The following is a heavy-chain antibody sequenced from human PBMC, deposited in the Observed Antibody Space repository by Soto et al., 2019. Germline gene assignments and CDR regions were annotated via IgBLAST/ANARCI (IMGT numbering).Heavy chain of an antibody. CDR2: ISAYNGKP. J-gene: IGHJ4*02. V-gene: IGHV1-18*01. Sequence: QVQLVQSGAEVKKPGASVKVSCKASGYTFTSYGISWVRQAPGQGLEWMGWISAYNGKPNYAQKPQGRVTMTTDTSTSTAYIEVRSLGWDGTAVYYCARDPGTRSYYWGQGTLVTVSS. CDR1: GYTFTSYG. CDR3: ARDPGTRSYY. D-gene: IGHD3-10*01.